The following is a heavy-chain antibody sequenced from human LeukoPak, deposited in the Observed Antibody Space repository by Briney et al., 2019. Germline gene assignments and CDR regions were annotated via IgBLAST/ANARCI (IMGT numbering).Heavy chain of an antibody. J-gene: IGHJ4*02. D-gene: IGHD5-12*01. CDR3: AKDERVATSRFDY. CDR1: GITFSSYG. V-gene: IGHV3-23*01. CDR2: ISGSGGST. Sequence: GGTLRLPCAASGITFSSYGMSWVRQAPGKGLEWVSAISGSGGSTYYADSVKGRFTISRDNSKNTLYLQMNSLRAEDTAVYYCAKDERVATSRFDYWGQGTLVTVSS.